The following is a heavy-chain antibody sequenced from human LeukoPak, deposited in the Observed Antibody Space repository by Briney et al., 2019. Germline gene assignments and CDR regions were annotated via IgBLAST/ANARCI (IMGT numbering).Heavy chain of an antibody. J-gene: IGHJ5*02. V-gene: IGHV1-69*04. CDR2: IIPILGIA. D-gene: IGHD3-16*01. CDR3: ARDGGKGNWFDP. CDR1: GGTFSSYA. Sequence: ASVKVSCKASGGTFSSYAISWVRQAPGQGLEWMGRIIPILGIANYAQKFQGRVTITADKSTSTAYMELSSLRSEDTAVYYCARDGGKGNWFDPWGQGTLVTVSS.